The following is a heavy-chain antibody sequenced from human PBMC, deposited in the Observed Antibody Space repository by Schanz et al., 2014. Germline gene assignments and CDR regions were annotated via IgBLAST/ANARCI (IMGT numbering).Heavy chain of an antibody. J-gene: IGHJ4*02. CDR1: GFTFSNYG. V-gene: IGHV3-33*08. CDR3: VRDKKGFVAVAGRAPFDY. Sequence: QVQLVDSGGGLVKPGGSLRLSCEASGFTFSNYGMNWVRQAPGKGLEWVAVIRYDGRNKNFVESVKGRFTISRDNSNNTVYLQMNTLRAEDTAVYYCVRDKKGFVAVAGRAPFDYWGQGTLVTVSS. CDR2: IRYDGRNK. D-gene: IGHD6-19*01.